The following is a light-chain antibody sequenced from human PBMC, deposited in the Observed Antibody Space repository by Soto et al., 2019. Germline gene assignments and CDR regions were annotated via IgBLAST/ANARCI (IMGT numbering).Light chain of an antibody. CDR2: DVN. CDR1: SSDVGGYKY. CDR3: SSYTSSSTVV. V-gene: IGLV2-14*01. Sequence: QSVLTQPASVSGSPGQSITISCTGTSSDVGGYKYVSWYQQHPGKAPKFMIYDVNNRPSGVSNRFSGSKSGNTASLTISGLQAEDEADYYCSSYTSSSTVVFGGGTKVTVL. J-gene: IGLJ2*01.